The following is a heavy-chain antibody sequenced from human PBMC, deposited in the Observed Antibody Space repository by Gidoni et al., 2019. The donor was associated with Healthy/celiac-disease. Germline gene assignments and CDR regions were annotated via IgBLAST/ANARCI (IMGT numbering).Heavy chain of an antibody. Sequence: QVQLQESGPGLVKPSETLSLTCTVSGGSISSYYWSWIRQPPGKGLEWIGYIYYSGSTNYNPSLKSRVTISVDTSKNQFSLKLSSVTAADTAVYYCARDRRVFGVVIEGGGMDVWGQGTTVTVSS. CDR1: GGSISSYY. V-gene: IGHV4-59*01. CDR3: ARDRRVFGVVIEGGGMDV. J-gene: IGHJ6*02. D-gene: IGHD3-3*01. CDR2: IYYSGST.